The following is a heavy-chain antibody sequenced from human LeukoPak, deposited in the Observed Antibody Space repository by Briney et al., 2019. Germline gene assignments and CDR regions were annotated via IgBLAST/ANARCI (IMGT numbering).Heavy chain of an antibody. CDR3: ARDLQGNWNGGP. CDR1: GFTVSSNY. D-gene: IGHD1-20*01. CDR2: ISSSGSTI. J-gene: IGHJ5*02. Sequence: GGSLRLSCAASGFTVSSNYMSWVRQAPGKGLEWVSYISSSGSTIYCADSVKGRFTISRDNAKNSLYLQMNSLRAEDTAVYYCARDLQGNWNGGPWGQGTLVTVSS. V-gene: IGHV3-11*04.